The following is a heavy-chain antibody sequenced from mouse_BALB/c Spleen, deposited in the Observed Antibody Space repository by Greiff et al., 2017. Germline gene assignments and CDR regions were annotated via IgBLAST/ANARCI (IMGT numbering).Heavy chain of an antibody. D-gene: IGHD2-14*01. V-gene: IGHV5-6*01. CDR1: GFTFSSYG. CDR2: ISSGGSYT. CDR3: ARQGPYYRDDGYYAMDY. J-gene: IGHJ4*01. Sequence: EVQGVESGGDLVKPGGSLKLSCAASGFTFSSYGMSWVRQTPDKRLEWVATISSGGSYTYYPDSVKGRFTISRDNAKNTLYLQMSSLKSEDTAMYYCARQGPYYRDDGYYAMDYWGQGTSVTVSS.